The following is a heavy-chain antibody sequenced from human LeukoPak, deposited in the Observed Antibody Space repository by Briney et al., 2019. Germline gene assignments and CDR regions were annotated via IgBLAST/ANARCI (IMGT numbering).Heavy chain of an antibody. D-gene: IGHD3-22*01. V-gene: IGHV1-8*02. J-gene: IGHJ4*02. CDR1: GYTFTSYG. Sequence: GASVKVSCKASGYTFTSYGISWVRQAPGQGLEWMGWMNPNSGNTGYAQKFQGRVTMTRNTSISTAYMELSSLRSEDTAVYYCARRPMSSGYYFLWGQGTLVTVSS. CDR2: MNPNSGNT. CDR3: ARRPMSSGYYFL.